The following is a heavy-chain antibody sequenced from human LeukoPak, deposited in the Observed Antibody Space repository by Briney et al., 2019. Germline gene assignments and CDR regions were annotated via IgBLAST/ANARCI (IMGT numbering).Heavy chain of an antibody. V-gene: IGHV3-30*02. CDR1: GFTFSSYS. CDR3: AKGSSTSCFN. CDR2: IRYDGSNK. D-gene: IGHD2-2*01. J-gene: IGHJ4*02. Sequence: GGSLRLSCAASGFTFSSYSMNWVRQAPGKGLEWVAFIRYDGSNKYYADSVKGRFTISRDNAKNTLYLQMNSLRAEDTAVYYCAKGSSTSCFNWGQGTLVTVSS.